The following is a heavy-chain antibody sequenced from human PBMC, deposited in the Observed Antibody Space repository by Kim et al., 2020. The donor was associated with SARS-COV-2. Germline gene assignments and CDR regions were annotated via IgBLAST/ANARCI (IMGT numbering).Heavy chain of an antibody. D-gene: IGHD6-19*01. CDR2: INHSGST. V-gene: IGHV4-34*01. CDR3: ARGGAVAGTGDYYYYYGMDV. J-gene: IGHJ6*02. Sequence: SETLSLTCAVYGGSFSGYYWSWIRQPPGKGLEWIVEINHSGSTNYNPSLKSRVTISVDTSKNQFSLKLSSVTAADTAVYYCARGGAVAGTGDYYYYYGMDVWGQGTTVTVSS. CDR1: GGSFSGYY.